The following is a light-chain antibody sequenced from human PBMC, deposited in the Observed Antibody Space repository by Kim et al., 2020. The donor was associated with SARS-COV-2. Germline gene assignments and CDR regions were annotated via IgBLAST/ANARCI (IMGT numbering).Light chain of an antibody. CDR1: QSVSSS. CDR2: DAP. J-gene: IGKJ3*01. Sequence: PEERATLAWRASQSVSSSLAWYQPKPGKAPRLLIYDAPTRATGIPARLSGSGSGKDFTLTISSLEPEDFEVFNCKQSRNRPHTFGPGTKVDI. V-gene: IGKV3-11*01. CDR3: KQSRNRPHT.